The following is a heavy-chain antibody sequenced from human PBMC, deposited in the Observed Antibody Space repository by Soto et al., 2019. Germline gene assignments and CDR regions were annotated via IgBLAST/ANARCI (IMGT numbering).Heavy chain of an antibody. V-gene: IGHV1-18*01. CDR2: ISAYNGNT. CDR3: AGDVGYGLIDY. J-gene: IGHJ4*02. Sequence: QVQLVQSGAEVKKPGASVKVSCKASGYTFTSYSISWVRQAPGQGLEWMGWISAYNGNTYHARKLQGRVTMTTDTSTSTAYMELRSLRSDDTAVYYWAGDVGYGLIDYWGQGTLVTVSS. CDR1: GYTFTSYS. D-gene: IGHD5-18*01.